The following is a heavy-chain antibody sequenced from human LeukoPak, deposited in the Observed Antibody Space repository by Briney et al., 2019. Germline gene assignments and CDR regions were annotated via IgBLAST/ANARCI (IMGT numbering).Heavy chain of an antibody. J-gene: IGHJ3*02. Sequence: GASVKVSCKASGYIFTGYYMHWVRQAPGQGLEWMGWINPNSGDTNYAQKFQGRVTMTRDTSISTAYMELSRLRSDDTAVYYCARVLAMVGVDDAFDIWGQGTMVTVSS. CDR2: INPNSGDT. V-gene: IGHV1-2*02. D-gene: IGHD2-8*01. CDR1: GYIFTGYY. CDR3: ARVLAMVGVDDAFDI.